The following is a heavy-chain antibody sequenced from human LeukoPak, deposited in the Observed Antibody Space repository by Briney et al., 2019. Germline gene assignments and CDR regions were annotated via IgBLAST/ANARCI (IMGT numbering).Heavy chain of an antibody. J-gene: IGHJ4*02. CDR1: GYSISSGYY. Sequence: PSETLSLTCTASGYSISSGYYWGWIRQPPGKGLGWIGSMYHSGSTYYNPSLKSRVTISVDTSKNQFSLKLSSVTAADTAVYYCARDGGGSNWYVDYWGQGTLVTVSS. CDR2: MYHSGST. CDR3: ARDGGGSNWYVDY. V-gene: IGHV4-38-2*02. D-gene: IGHD6-13*01.